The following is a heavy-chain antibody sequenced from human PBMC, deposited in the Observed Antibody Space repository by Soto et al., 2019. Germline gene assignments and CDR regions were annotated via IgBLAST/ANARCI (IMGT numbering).Heavy chain of an antibody. CDR1: GYTFTSYY. D-gene: IGHD3-22*01. Sequence: GASVKVSCKASGYTFTSYYMQWVRQAPGQGLEWMGIINPSGGSTSYAQKFQGRVTMTRDTSTSTVYMELSSLRSEDTAVYYCARGAVYYDSSGGAFDIWGQGTMVTVSS. CDR2: INPSGGST. V-gene: IGHV1-46*01. CDR3: ARGAVYYDSSGGAFDI. J-gene: IGHJ3*02.